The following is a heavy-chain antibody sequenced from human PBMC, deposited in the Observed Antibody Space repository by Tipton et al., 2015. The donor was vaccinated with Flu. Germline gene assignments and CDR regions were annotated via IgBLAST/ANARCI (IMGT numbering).Heavy chain of an antibody. Sequence: SLRLSCAASGFTFSNYWMSWVRQAPGKGLEWVANIKQDGSEKYYVDSVKGRFTISRDNAKNSLYLQMNSLRAEDTAVYYCARRRGSLSFDYWGQGALAAVSS. V-gene: IGHV3-7*01. CDR1: GFTFSNYW. D-gene: IGHD2/OR15-2a*01. CDR3: ARRRGSLSFDY. J-gene: IGHJ4*02. CDR2: IKQDGSEK.